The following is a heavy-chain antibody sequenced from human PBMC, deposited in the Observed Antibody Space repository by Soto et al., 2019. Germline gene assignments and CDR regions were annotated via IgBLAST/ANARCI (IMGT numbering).Heavy chain of an antibody. J-gene: IGHJ4*02. Sequence: SETLSLTCTVSGGSISSSSYYWGWIRQPPGKGLEWIGSIYYSGSTYYNPSLKSRVTISVDTSKSQFSLRLSSVTAADTAVYYCARHLWSSGYYLVFDSWGQGALVTVSS. CDR1: GGSISSSSYY. CDR2: IYYSGST. D-gene: IGHD6-19*01. CDR3: ARHLWSSGYYLVFDS. V-gene: IGHV4-39*01.